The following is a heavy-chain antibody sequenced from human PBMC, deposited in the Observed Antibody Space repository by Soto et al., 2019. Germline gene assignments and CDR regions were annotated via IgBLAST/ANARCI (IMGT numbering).Heavy chain of an antibody. CDR2: ISYDGSNK. CDR3: AKMDSYGSLAPY. CDR1: GFTFSSYG. D-gene: IGHD5-18*01. J-gene: IGHJ4*02. V-gene: IGHV3-30*18. Sequence: GGSLRLSCAASGFTFSSYGMHWVRQAPGKGLEWVAVISYDGSNKYYADSVKGRFTISRDNSKNTLYLQMNSLRAEDTAVYYCAKMDSYGSLAPYRGQGTLVTVSS.